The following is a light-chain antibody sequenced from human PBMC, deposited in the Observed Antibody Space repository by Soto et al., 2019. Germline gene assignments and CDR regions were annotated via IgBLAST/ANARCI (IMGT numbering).Light chain of an antibody. CDR2: GAS. CDR1: QSVSTNS. CDR3: QQYGRSPLT. Sequence: EIVLTHSPDTLSVSRVERATLSCRASQSVSTNSLAWYQQRPGQAPRPLIYGASSRATGTPDRFSGSGSGADFTLTISRLEPEDFAVYYCQQYGRSPLTFGGGTKVDIK. V-gene: IGKV3-20*01. J-gene: IGKJ4*01.